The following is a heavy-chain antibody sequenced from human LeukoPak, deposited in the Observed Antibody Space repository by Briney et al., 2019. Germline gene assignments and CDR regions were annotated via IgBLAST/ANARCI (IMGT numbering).Heavy chain of an antibody. CDR1: GYTFTSYG. Sequence: GASVKVSCKASGYTFTSYGISWVRQAPGQGLEWMGWISAYNGNTNYAQKLQGRVTMTTDTSTSTAYMELSRLRSDDTAVYYCARGRLEMATITDPYYYYYMDVWGKGTTVTVSS. J-gene: IGHJ6*03. CDR2: ISAYNGNT. D-gene: IGHD5-24*01. V-gene: IGHV1-18*01. CDR3: ARGRLEMATITDPYYYYYMDV.